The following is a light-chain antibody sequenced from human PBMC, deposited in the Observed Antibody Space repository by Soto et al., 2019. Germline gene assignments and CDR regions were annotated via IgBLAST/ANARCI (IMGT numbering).Light chain of an antibody. CDR1: SSNIGAGYD. V-gene: IGLV1-40*01. Sequence: QSVLTQPPSASGAPGQRVTISCTGSSSNIGAGYDVHWYQQPPGTAPKLLIYGNSNRPSGVPDRFSGSKSGTSASLAITGLRAEDEADYYCQSYDSSLSGWVFGGGTQLTVL. CDR3: QSYDSSLSGWV. J-gene: IGLJ3*02. CDR2: GNS.